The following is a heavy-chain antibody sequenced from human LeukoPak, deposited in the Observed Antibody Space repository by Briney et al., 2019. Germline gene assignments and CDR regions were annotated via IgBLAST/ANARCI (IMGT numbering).Heavy chain of an antibody. CDR3: AREILGGFNPGAY. J-gene: IGHJ4*02. CDR1: LDSTTSNF. D-gene: IGHD1-14*01. Sequence: SETLSLTCTVSLDSTTSNFWSWGRQPPGKGLEWIGEIHRSGSPNYNPSLQSRVTISIDRSRNQIVLELSSVTAADTAVYYCAREILGGFNPGAYWGQGTLVTVSS. V-gene: IGHV4-4*02. CDR2: IHRSGSP.